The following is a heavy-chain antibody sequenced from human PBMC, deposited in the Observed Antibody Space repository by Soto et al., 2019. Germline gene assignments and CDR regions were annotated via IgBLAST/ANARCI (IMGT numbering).Heavy chain of an antibody. J-gene: IGHJ4*02. Sequence: PSETLSLTCTVSGGSISSYYWSWIRQPPGKGLEWIGYIYYSGSTNYNPSLKSRVTISVDTSKNQFSLKLSPVTAADTAVYYCARAGGYCSGGSCYTTFDYWGQGTLVTVSS. V-gene: IGHV4-59*01. CDR3: ARAGGYCSGGSCYTTFDY. CDR1: GGSISSYY. D-gene: IGHD2-15*01. CDR2: IYYSGST.